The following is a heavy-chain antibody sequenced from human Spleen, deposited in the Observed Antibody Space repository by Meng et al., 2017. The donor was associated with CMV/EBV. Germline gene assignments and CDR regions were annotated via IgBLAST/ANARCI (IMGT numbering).Heavy chain of an antibody. V-gene: IGHV3-53*01. CDR2: ICRGSNT. J-gene: IGHJ4*02. Sequence: SCAASGFTVGSSCMGWVRQAPGKGLEWVSVICRGSNTFYAGSVRGRFTISRDNSKNTLYLQMNSLSAENTAMYYCAGNPYTSGWYDYWGQGTRVTVSS. D-gene: IGHD6-19*01. CDR1: GFTVGSSC. CDR3: AGNPYTSGWYDY.